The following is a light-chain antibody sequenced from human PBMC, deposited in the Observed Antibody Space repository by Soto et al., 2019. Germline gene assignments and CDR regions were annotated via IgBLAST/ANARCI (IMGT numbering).Light chain of an antibody. CDR1: SSDIGDSNF. Sequence: QSVLTQPASVSGSPGQSITISCTGTSSDIGDSNFVSWYQQHPGKAPKLIIFEVSTRPSGVSNRFSGSKSDNTASLTISGLHAEDEAHYYCSSPASTLGVFGGGTKLTVL. V-gene: IGLV2-14*01. CDR2: EVS. J-gene: IGLJ3*02. CDR3: SSPASTLGV.